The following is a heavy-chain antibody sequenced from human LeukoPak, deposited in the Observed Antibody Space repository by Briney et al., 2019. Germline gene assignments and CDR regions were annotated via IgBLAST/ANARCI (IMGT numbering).Heavy chain of an antibody. Sequence: SETLSLTCTVSGVSISNSSYYWGWIRQPPGKGLEWIGSIYYSGSTFYNPSLKSRLTISVDTSKNQFSLKLSSVTAVDTAVYYCARPRIAVAGQFDPWGQGTLVTVSS. CDR2: IYYSGST. J-gene: IGHJ5*02. D-gene: IGHD6-19*01. CDR1: GVSISNSSYY. V-gene: IGHV4-39*01. CDR3: ARPRIAVAGQFDP.